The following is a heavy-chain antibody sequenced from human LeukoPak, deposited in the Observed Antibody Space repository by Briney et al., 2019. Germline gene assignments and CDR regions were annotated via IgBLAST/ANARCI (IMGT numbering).Heavy chain of an antibody. CDR1: GFTFSSYE. CDR3: ARGNPYGSGSYFNYYHYMDV. J-gene: IGHJ6*03. V-gene: IGHV3-48*03. D-gene: IGHD3-10*01. Sequence: PGGSLRLSCADSGFTFSSYEMNWVRQAPGKGLEWVSYISSSGSTIYYADSVKGRFTISRDNAKNSLYLQMNSLRAEDTAVYYCARGNPYGSGSYFNYYHYMDVWGKGTTVTISS. CDR2: ISSSGSTI.